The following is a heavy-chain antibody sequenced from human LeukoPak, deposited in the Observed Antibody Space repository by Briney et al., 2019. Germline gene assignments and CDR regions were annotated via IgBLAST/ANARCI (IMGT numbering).Heavy chain of an antibody. CDR1: GFTFSSFA. J-gene: IGHJ3*02. CDR3: AKADYYDSSLDAFDI. CDR2: ITGSGDST. D-gene: IGHD3-22*01. Sequence: GGSLRLSCAASGFTFSSFAMTWVRQAPGKGLEWVSGITGSGDSTYYADSVKGRFTLSRDKSKNRLYLQMNSLRAEDTAIYYCAKADYYDSSLDAFDIWGQGTMVTVSS. V-gene: IGHV3-23*01.